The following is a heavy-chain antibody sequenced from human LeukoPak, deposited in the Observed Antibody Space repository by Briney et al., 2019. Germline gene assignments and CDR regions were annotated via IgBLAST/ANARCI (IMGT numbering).Heavy chain of an antibody. CDR3: ARGGWVYWHLDL. CDR1: GFTFSSYA. Sequence: GGSLRLSCAASGFTFSSYAMHWVRQAPGKGLEWVAVISYDGSNKYYADSVKGRFTITRDNSNNTLYLEMKTLTMEDTAIYYCARGGWVYWHLDLWGRGTLVTVSS. V-gene: IGHV3-30*04. D-gene: IGHD6-19*01. CDR2: ISYDGSNK. J-gene: IGHJ2*01.